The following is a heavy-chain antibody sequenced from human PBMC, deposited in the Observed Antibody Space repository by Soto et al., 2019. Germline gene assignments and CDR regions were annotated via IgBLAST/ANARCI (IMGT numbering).Heavy chain of an antibody. V-gene: IGHV3-21*01. CDR3: ARDPGVRGGGWFDP. Sequence: EVQLVESGGGLVKPGGSLRLSCAASGFTFSSYSMNWVRQAPGKGLEWVSSISSSSSYIYYADSVKGRFTISRDNAKNSVYLQMNSLRAEDTAVYYCARDPGVRGGGWFDPWGQGTLVTVSS. J-gene: IGHJ5*02. CDR2: ISSSSSYI. CDR1: GFTFSSYS. D-gene: IGHD3-10*01.